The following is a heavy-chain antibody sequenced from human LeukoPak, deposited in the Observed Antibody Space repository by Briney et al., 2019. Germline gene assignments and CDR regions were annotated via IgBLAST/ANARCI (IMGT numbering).Heavy chain of an antibody. J-gene: IGHJ6*02. Sequence: PGGSLRHSCAASGFTFSSYSMNWVRQAPGKGLEWVSYISSSSSTIYYADSVKGRFTISRDNAKNSLYLQMNSLRVEDTAVYYCARGGDDYGDYHGRPPGDYYYYGLDVWGQGTTVTVSS. CDR1: GFTFSSYS. CDR3: ARGGDDYGDYHGRPPGDYYYYGLDV. D-gene: IGHD4-17*01. V-gene: IGHV3-48*04. CDR2: ISSSSSTI.